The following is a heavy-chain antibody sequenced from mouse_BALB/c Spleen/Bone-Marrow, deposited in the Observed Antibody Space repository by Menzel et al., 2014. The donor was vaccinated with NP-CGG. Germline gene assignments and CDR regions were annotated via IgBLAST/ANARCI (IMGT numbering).Heavy chain of an antibody. CDR2: I. Sequence: IYYADTVTGRFTISRENAKNTLYLEMSSLRSEDTAMYYCATIYYGNSYAMDYWGQGPSVTVSS. J-gene: IGHJ4*01. D-gene: IGHD2-1*01. V-gene: IGHV5-15*02. CDR3: ATIYYGNSYAMDY.